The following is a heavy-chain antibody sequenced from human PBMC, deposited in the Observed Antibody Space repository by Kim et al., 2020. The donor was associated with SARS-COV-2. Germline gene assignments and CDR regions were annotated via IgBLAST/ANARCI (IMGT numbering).Heavy chain of an antibody. CDR2: SGIN. J-gene: IGHJ4*02. CDR3: ARGAPIIVY. V-gene: IGHV4-59*09. D-gene: IGHD3-22*01. Sequence: SGINDYNPSLKSRVALSVDTSKNQLSLRLTSVTPADTAIYYCARGAPIIVYWGQGTLVTVSS.